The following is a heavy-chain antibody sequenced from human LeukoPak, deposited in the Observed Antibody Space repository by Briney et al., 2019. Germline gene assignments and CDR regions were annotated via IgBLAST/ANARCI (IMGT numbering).Heavy chain of an antibody. Sequence: SETLSLTCTVSGGSISSSSYYWGWIRQPPGKGLEWIGRIYHSGNTYYNPSLKSRVTISVDTSKNQFSLKLSSVTAADTAVYYCARGSPYCSGGSCYLYYFDYWGQGTLVTVSS. CDR3: ARGSPYCSGGSCYLYYFDY. CDR1: GGSISSSSYY. D-gene: IGHD2-15*01. J-gene: IGHJ4*02. CDR2: IYHSGNT. V-gene: IGHV4-39*07.